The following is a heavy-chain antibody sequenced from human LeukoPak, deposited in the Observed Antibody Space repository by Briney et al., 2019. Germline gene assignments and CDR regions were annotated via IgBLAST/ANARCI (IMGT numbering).Heavy chain of an antibody. CDR1: GGSFSGYY. CDR2: INHSGST. V-gene: IGHV4-34*01. CDR3: ARSSITMIVVVPTPKYYFDY. D-gene: IGHD3-22*01. Sequence: SETLSLTCAVYGGSFSGYYWSWIRQPPGKGLEWIGEINHSGSTNYNPSLKSRVTISVDTSKNQFSLKLSSVAAADTAVYYCARSSITMIVVVPTPKYYFDYWGQGTLVTVSS. J-gene: IGHJ4*02.